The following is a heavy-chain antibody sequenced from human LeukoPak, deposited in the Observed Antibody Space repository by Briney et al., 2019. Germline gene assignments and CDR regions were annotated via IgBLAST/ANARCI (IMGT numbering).Heavy chain of an antibody. V-gene: IGHV3-11*05. J-gene: IGHJ4*02. Sequence: GGSLRLSCVASGFTFRDYYMSWIRRAPGKGLEWVSYISSSRRYIDCADSVKGRFTISRDNAKNSLHLQMKSLRAEDTAVYYCAKGAVVIKLLFDSWGQGTLVTVSS. CDR1: GFTFRDYY. CDR2: ISSSRRYI. D-gene: IGHD3-10*01. CDR3: AKGAVVIKLLFDS.